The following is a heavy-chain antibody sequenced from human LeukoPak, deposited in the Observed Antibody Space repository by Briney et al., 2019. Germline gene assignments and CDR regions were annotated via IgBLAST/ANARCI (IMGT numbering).Heavy chain of an antibody. CDR3: ARGPYYYDSSGYYSPSLEYFQH. D-gene: IGHD3-22*01. V-gene: IGHV1-69*01. Sequence: ASVKVSCKASGGTFSSYAISWVRQAPGQGLEWMGGIIPIFGTANYAQKFQGRVTITADESTSTAYMELSSLRSEDTAVYYCARGPYYYDSSGYYSPSLEYFQHWGQGTLVTVSS. J-gene: IGHJ1*01. CDR2: IIPIFGTA. CDR1: GGTFSSYA.